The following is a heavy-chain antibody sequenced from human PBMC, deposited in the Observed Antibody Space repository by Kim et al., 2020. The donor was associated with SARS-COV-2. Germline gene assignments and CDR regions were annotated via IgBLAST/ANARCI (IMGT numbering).Heavy chain of an antibody. CDR1: GGTFSSYA. V-gene: IGHV1-69*13. CDR3: ARVPYDSSGYYPDYYYYYGMDV. Sequence: SVKVSCKASGGTFSSYAISWVRQAPGQGLEWMGGIIPIFGTANYAQKFQGRVTITADESTSTAYMELSSLRSEDTAVYYCARVPYDSSGYYPDYYYYYGMDVWGQGTTVTVSS. J-gene: IGHJ6*02. CDR2: IIPIFGTA. D-gene: IGHD3-22*01.